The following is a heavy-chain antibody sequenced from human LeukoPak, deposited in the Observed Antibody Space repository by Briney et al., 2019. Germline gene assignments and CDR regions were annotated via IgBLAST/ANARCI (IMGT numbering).Heavy chain of an antibody. D-gene: IGHD6-13*01. CDR1: GFTFSSYA. J-gene: IGHJ4*02. Sequence: QPGGSLRLSCAASGFTFSSYAMSWVRQAPGKGLEWVSAISGSGGSTYYADSVKGRFTISRDNSKNTLYLQMNSLRAEDTAVYYCAYNAPGYSSSWYGGVDYWGQGTLVTVSS. V-gene: IGHV3-23*01. CDR2: ISGSGGST. CDR3: AYNAPGYSSSWYGGVDY.